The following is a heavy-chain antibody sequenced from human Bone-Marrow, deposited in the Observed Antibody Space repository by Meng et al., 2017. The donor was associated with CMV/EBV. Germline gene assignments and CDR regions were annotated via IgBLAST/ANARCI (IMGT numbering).Heavy chain of an antibody. CDR3: ARGRGDNWYYYGMDV. CDR2: ISSSGSTT. V-gene: IGHV3-48*04. Sequence: GESLKISCAASGFTFSSYWMSWVRQAPGKGLEWVLYISSSGSTTYYADSVKGRFTISRDNAKKSLYLQMNSLRAEDTAVYYCARGRGDNWYYYGMDVWGQGTTVTVSS. CDR1: GFTFSSYW. D-gene: IGHD1-1*01. J-gene: IGHJ6*02.